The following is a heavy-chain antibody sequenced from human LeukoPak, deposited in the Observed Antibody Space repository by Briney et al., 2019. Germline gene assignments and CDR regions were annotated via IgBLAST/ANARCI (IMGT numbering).Heavy chain of an antibody. CDR1: GYTVNVAY. J-gene: IGHJ4*02. V-gene: IGHV1-2*02. CDR3: ARTSCSRTTCPDY. D-gene: IGHD2-2*01. Sequence: ASVRVSCKASGYTVNVAYMHWLRQAPGQGLEWMGWIDPKSDGTNYAQKFQGRVTMTRDTSVSTVYMELSMQSSDDTAVYYCARTSCSRTTCPDYWGQGTLVTVSS. CDR2: IDPKSDGT.